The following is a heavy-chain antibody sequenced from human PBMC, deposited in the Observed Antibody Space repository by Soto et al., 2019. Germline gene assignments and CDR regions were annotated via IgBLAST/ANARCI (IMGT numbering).Heavy chain of an antibody. CDR1: GFSRRPGLLK. V-gene: IGHV2-26*01. CDR3: ALIKDCSRTDCYLASFDP. CDR2: IFSNDDK. Sequence: SGPTLENTTDTLTLTRTCSGFSRRPGLLKMNWIRQPPGKALEWLAHIFSNDDKSYSTSLRSRVTISKDTSRSQVVLTMTNMDPLDSGTYYCALIKDCSRTDCYLASFDPWGQGTLVTVSS. J-gene: IGHJ5*02. D-gene: IGHD2-2*01.